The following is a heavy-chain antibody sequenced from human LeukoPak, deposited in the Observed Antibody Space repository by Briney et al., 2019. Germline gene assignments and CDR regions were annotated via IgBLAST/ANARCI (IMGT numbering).Heavy chain of an antibody. V-gene: IGHV1-69*05. CDR3: ARDCRITIFGVVTHPGYWYFDL. J-gene: IGHJ2*01. Sequence: SVKVSCKASRGTFSSYAISWVRQAPGQGLEWMGGIIPIFGTASYAQKFQGRVTITTDESTSTAYMELSSLRSEDTAVYYCARDCRITIFGVVTHPGYWYFDLWGRGTLVTVSS. D-gene: IGHD3-3*01. CDR1: RGTFSSYA. CDR2: IIPIFGTA.